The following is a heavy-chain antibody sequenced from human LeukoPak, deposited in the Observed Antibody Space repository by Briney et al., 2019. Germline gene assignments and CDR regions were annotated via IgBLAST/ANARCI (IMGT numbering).Heavy chain of an antibody. V-gene: IGHV4-39*07. D-gene: IGHD6-19*01. CDR3: ARKGYSSGWYGSWFDP. CDR1: GGSISSSSYY. J-gene: IGHJ5*02. CDR2: IYYSGST. Sequence: SETLSLTCTVSGGSISSSSYYWGWIRQPPGKGLEWIGSIYYSGSTYCNPSLKSRVTISVDTSKNQYSLKLSSVTAADTAVYYCARKGYSSGWYGSWFDPWGQGTLVTVSS.